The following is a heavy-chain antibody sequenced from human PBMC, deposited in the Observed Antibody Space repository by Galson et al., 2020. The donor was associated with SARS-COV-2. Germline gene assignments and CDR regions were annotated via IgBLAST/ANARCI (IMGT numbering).Heavy chain of an antibody. CDR3: ARRGNTWIQLWQPFDY. V-gene: IGHV5-51*01. J-gene: IGHJ4*02. Sequence: GESLKISCKGSGYSFTSYWIGWVRQMPGKGLEWMGIIYPGDSDTRYSPSFQGQVTISADKSISTAYLQWSSLKASDTAMYYCARRGNTWIQLWQPFDYWGQGTLVTVAS. CDR2: IYPGDSDT. CDR1: GYSFTSYW. D-gene: IGHD5-18*01.